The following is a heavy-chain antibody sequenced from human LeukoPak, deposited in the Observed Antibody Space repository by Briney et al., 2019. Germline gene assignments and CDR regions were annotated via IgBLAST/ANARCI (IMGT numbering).Heavy chain of an antibody. J-gene: IGHJ4*02. CDR3: AKGTRGITFGGVIADY. Sequence: GSLRLSCAASGFTFSSYAMSWVRQAPGKGLEWVSAISGSGGSTYYADSVKGRFAISRDNSKNTLYLQMNSLRAEDTAVYYCAKGTRGITFGGVIADYWGQGTLVTVSS. CDR2: ISGSGGST. CDR1: GFTFSSYA. D-gene: IGHD3-16*02. V-gene: IGHV3-23*01.